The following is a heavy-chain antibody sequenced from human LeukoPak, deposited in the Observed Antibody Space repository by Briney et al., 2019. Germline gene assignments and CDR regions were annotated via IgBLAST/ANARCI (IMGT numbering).Heavy chain of an antibody. Sequence: GGSLRLSCAASGFTFSSYWMHWVRQAPGKGLVWVSRINTDGSTTSYVDSVKGRFTISRDNAKNMLYLQMNSLRVEDTAVYYCVKDGPQYCSSANCLGGYWGQGTVVTVSS. CDR2: INTDGSTT. CDR3: VKDGPQYCSSANCLGGY. D-gene: IGHD2-2*01. V-gene: IGHV3-74*01. CDR1: GFTFSSYW. J-gene: IGHJ4*02.